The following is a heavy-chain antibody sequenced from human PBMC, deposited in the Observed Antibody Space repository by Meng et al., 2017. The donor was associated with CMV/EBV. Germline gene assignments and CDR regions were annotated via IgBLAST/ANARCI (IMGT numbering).Heavy chain of an antibody. Sequence: SETLSLTCTVSGGSISSYYWSWIRQPPGKGLEWIGYIYYSGSTYYNPSLKSRVTISVDTSKNQFSLKLSSVTAADTAVYYCARDNGARPGRPYYYYGMDVWGQGTTVTVSS. CDR2: IYYSGST. CDR3: ARDNGARPGRPYYYYGMDV. V-gene: IGHV4-59*12. CDR1: GGSISSYY. D-gene: IGHD6-6*01. J-gene: IGHJ6*02.